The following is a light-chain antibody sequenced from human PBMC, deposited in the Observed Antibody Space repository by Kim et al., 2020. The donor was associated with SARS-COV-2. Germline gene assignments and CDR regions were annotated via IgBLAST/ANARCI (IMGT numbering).Light chain of an antibody. CDR3: QQYNSYPYT. Sequence: DIQMTQSPSTLSTSVGDRVTITCRASQSISSWLAWYQQKPGKAPKLLIYKASSLESGVPSRFSGSGSGTEFTLTISSLQPDDFATYYCQQYNSYPYTFGQGTKLEI. J-gene: IGKJ2*01. CDR1: QSISSW. V-gene: IGKV1-5*03. CDR2: KAS.